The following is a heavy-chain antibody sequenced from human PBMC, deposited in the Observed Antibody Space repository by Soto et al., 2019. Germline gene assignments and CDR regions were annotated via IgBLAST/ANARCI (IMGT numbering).Heavy chain of an antibody. V-gene: IGHV3-30*18. Sequence: GGSLRLSCAAAGFTFSSYGMHWVRQAPGTGLEWVAVMSYDGSKYYADTVKGRFTISRDNSKNTLYLQINSLSPEDTAVYYCAKDFTPWFGDYFCYYYGMDVWGQGTTVTVSS. CDR1: GFTFSSYG. J-gene: IGHJ6*02. CDR3: AKDFTPWFGDYFCYYYGMDV. D-gene: IGHD4-17*01. CDR2: MSYDGSK.